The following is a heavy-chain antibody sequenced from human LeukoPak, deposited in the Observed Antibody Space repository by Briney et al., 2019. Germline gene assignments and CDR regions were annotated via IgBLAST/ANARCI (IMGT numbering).Heavy chain of an antibody. D-gene: IGHD1-7*01. CDR2: IWVDGGTK. Sequence: PGGSLRLSCVVSGFTFSSYGTHWVRQAPGKGLEWVAVIWVDGGTKYYSDSVKGRFTISRDNSKSTLYLEMNSLRVEDTAVYYCAREGLTGSTNWFDSWGQGTLATVSS. V-gene: IGHV3-33*01. CDR1: GFTFSSYG. CDR3: AREGLTGSTNWFDS. J-gene: IGHJ5*01.